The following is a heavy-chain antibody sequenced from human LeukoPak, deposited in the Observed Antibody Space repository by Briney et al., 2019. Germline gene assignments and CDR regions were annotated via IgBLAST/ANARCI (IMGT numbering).Heavy chain of an antibody. CDR1: GFTFSSYA. CDR3: AADIVVVPAASSGFDY. D-gene: IGHD2-2*01. Sequence: GESLRLSCAASGFTFSSYAMSWVRQAPGKGLEWVSAISGSGGSTYYADSVKGRFTISRDNSKNTLYLQMNSLRAEDTAVYYCAADIVVVPAASSGFDYWGQGTLVTVSS. CDR2: ISGSGGST. V-gene: IGHV3-23*01. J-gene: IGHJ4*02.